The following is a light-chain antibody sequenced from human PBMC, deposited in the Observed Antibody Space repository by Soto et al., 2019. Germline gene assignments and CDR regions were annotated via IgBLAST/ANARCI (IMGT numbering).Light chain of an antibody. CDR2: DVS. Sequence: QSVLTQPRSVSGSPGQSVTISCTGTSSDVGGYNYVSWYQQHPGKAPKLMIYDVSERPSGVPDRFSGSKSGNTASLIISGLQAEDEADYYCCSYAGSDTLVFGGGTKLTVL. J-gene: IGLJ2*01. CDR3: CSYAGSDTLV. V-gene: IGLV2-11*01. CDR1: SSDVGGYNY.